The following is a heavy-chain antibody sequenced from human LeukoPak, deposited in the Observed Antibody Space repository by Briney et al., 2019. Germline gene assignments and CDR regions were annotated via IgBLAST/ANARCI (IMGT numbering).Heavy chain of an antibody. CDR3: ARDRQWLAYFDY. J-gene: IGHJ4*02. D-gene: IGHD6-19*01. V-gene: IGHV1-46*01. CDR2: INPVGGST. CDR1: GYAFTGYY. Sequence: GASVKVSCKASGYAFTGYYMHWVRQAPGQGLEWMGIINPVGGSTTYAQKFQGRVTMTRDTSTSTVHMELSSLTSEDTAVYFCARDRQWLAYFDYWGQGTLVTVSS.